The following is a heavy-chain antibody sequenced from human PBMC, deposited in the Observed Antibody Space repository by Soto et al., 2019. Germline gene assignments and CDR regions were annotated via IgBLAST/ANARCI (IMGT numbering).Heavy chain of an antibody. Sequence: GGPVKGSCKAAWYTFTPRYAIHWVRQAPRQRLEWMGGVNAGNGNTKYSPKFQGRVTTTRDTSANTASTEMSSLPSEDTAAYSCCQSLVYVVRSFDIWGQGKMVT. D-gene: IGHD3-10*02. CDR1: WYTFTPRYA. J-gene: IGHJ3*02. V-gene: IGHV1-3*01. CDR3: CQSLVYVVRSFDI. CDR2: VNAGNGNT.